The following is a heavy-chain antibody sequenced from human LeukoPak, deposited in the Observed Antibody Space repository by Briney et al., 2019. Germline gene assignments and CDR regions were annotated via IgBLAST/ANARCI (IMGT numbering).Heavy chain of an antibody. D-gene: IGHD2-2*01. V-gene: IGHV3-74*01. Sequence: PGGSLRLSCAASGFTFSSYWMHWVRHAPGKGLVWVSRINSDGSSTIYADSVKGRFTISRDNAKNTLYLQMNSLRAEDTAVYYCASFSVVPAANPWGQGTLVTVSS. J-gene: IGHJ5*02. CDR2: INSDGSST. CDR1: GFTFSSYW. CDR3: ASFSVVPAANP.